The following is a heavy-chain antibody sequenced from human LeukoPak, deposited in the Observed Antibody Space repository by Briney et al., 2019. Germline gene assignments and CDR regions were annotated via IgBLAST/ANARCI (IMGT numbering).Heavy chain of an antibody. CDR1: GGSISSYY. Sequence: SETLSLTCTVSGGSISSYYWSWIRQPAGKGLEWIGRIYTSGSTNYNPSLKSRVTMSVDTSKNQFSLKLSSVTAADTAVYYCARDRKYDFWSGYVSGYYFDYWGQGTLVTVSS. J-gene: IGHJ4*02. D-gene: IGHD3-3*01. CDR2: IYTSGST. V-gene: IGHV4-4*07. CDR3: ARDRKYDFWSGYVSGYYFDY.